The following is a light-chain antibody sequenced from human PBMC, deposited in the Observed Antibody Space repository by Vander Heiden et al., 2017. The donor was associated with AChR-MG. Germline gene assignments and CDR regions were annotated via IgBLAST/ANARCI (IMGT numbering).Light chain of an antibody. J-gene: IGLJ2*01. CDR1: GNDVGYYNR. CDR3: SSYTTGSTLVV. Sequence: QSALTQPPSVSGSPGQSVTISCAGTGNDVGYYNRVSWYQQPPGTAPKLIIFEVNNRPSGVPHRFFGSKSGNTAALTISGLQAEDEADYYCSSYTTGSTLVVFGGGTKLTGL. V-gene: IGLV2-18*02. CDR2: EVN.